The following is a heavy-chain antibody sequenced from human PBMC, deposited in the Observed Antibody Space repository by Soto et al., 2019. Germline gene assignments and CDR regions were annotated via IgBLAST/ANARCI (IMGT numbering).Heavy chain of an antibody. J-gene: IGHJ5*02. D-gene: IGHD3-16*01. V-gene: IGHV4-34*01. Sequence: KTSETLSLTCAVYGGSFSGYYWSWIRQPPGKGLEWIGEINHSGSTNYNPSLKSRVTISVDTSKNQFSLKLSSVTAADTAVYHCGMITFGGVMGPWGQGTLVTVSS. CDR2: INHSGST. CDR3: GMITFGGVMGP. CDR1: GGSFSGYY.